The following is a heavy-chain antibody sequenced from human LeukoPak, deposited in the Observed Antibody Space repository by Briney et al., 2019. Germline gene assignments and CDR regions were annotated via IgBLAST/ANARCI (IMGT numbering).Heavy chain of an antibody. D-gene: IGHD4-17*01. V-gene: IGHV4-4*02. CDR3: ASYGDGAFDY. CDR2: IYYSGST. J-gene: IGHJ4*02. CDR1: GGSISSSNW. Sequence: SETLSLTCAVSGGSISSSNWWSWVRQPPGKGLEWIGYIYYSGSTNYNPSLKSRVTISVDTSKNQFSLKLSSVTAADTAVYYCASYGDGAFDYWGQGTLVTVSS.